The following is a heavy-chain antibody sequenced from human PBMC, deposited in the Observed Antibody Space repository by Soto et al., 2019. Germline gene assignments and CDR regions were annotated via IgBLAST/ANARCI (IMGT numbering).Heavy chain of an antibody. CDR1: GCTFRDYA. CDR2: ISGSGNEA. Sequence: GWLRRSGSASGCTFRDYAMSWVRQAPGKGLEWVADISGSGNEARHADSVRGRFTISRDNSRDTLFLQMNSLTVDDTAVYYCGKERRGSGWSVCNFWGQGTMVTVPS. J-gene: IGHJ4*02. V-gene: IGHV3-23*01. D-gene: IGHD6-19*01. CDR3: GKERRGSGWSVCNF.